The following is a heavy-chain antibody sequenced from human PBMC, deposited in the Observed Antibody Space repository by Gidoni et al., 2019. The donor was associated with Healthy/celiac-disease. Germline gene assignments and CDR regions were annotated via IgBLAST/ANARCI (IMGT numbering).Heavy chain of an antibody. CDR1: GFTFADYA. J-gene: IGHJ4*02. D-gene: IGHD5-12*01. CDR3: AKAKRATIRAPFDY. Sequence: VQLVESGGGLVQPGRSLRLSCAASGFTFADYAMHWVRQAPGKGREWGSGISWNRGSIGYADSVKGRFTISRDNAKNSLYLQRNSLRAEDTALYYCAKAKRATIRAPFDYWGQGTLVTVSS. CDR2: ISWNRGSI. V-gene: IGHV3-9*01.